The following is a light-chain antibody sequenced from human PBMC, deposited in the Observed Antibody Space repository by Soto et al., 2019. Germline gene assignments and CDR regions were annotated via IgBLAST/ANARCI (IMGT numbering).Light chain of an antibody. CDR1: QSVSNN. Sequence: EIVMTQSPATLSVSPGERATLSCRASQSVSNNLAWYQQRPGQAPRLLIYDASTGATGIPDRFSGSGSGTQFTLTISSLQSEDSSVYYCQQYNNWPLTFGGGTKVEIK. CDR2: DAS. CDR3: QQYNNWPLT. J-gene: IGKJ4*01. V-gene: IGKV3-15*01.